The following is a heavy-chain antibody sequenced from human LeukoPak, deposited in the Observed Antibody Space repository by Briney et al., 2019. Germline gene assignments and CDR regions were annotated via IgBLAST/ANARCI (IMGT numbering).Heavy chain of an antibody. CDR1: GFTFSSYA. CDR3: AKDIHYMDV. J-gene: IGHJ6*03. Sequence: GGSLRLSCAASGFTFSSYAMHWVRQAPGKGLEWVAVISYDGSNKYYADSVKGRFTISRDNSKNTLYLQMNSLRAEDTAVYYCAKDIHYMDVWGKGTTVTVSS. V-gene: IGHV3-30*04. CDR2: ISYDGSNK.